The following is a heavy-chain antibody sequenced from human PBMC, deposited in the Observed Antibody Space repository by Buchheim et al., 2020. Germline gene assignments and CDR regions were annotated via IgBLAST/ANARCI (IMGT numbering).Heavy chain of an antibody. Sequence: QVQLQESGPGLVKPSETLSLTCTVSGGSISSYYWSWIRQPPGKGLEWIGYIYYSGSTNYNPSLKSRVTISVDTSKNQFSLKRSSVTAADTAVYYCARLGNGYYYFYGMDVWGQGTT. V-gene: IGHV4-59*01. CDR2: IYYSGST. CDR1: GGSISSYY. D-gene: IGHD3-16*01. CDR3: ARLGNGYYYFYGMDV. J-gene: IGHJ6*02.